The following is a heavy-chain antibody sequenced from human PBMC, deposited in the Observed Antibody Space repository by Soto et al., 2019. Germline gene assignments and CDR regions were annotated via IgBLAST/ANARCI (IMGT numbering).Heavy chain of an antibody. CDR3: ARGYSPMDV. D-gene: IGHD5-18*01. Sequence: QLQLQESGSGLVKPSQTLSLTCAVSDGSISSGAYSWSWIRQPPGKGLECIGYVYHGGRTYYNPSLKSRVTMAVDKSRNQVSLKVSSVTAADTAVYYCARGYSPMDVWGQGTTVTVSS. J-gene: IGHJ6*02. CDR1: DGSISSGAYS. V-gene: IGHV4-30-2*01. CDR2: VYHGGRT.